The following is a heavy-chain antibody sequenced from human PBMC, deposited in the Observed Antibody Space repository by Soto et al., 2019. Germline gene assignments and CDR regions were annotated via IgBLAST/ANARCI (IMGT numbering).Heavy chain of an antibody. CDR3: TRVTSMVRGVIDNWFDP. CDR2: IIPMYGPA. J-gene: IGHJ5*02. Sequence: QVPLVQSGAEVKKPGSSVTVSCKASGGTFSSYAIHWVRQAPGQGLEWMGGIIPMYGPAKYAQRFQGRVTISADESTTTVYLELTSLSSQDTAVYYRTRVTSMVRGVIDNWFDPWGNGTLVTVSS. D-gene: IGHD3-10*01. V-gene: IGHV1-69*01. CDR1: GGTFSSYA.